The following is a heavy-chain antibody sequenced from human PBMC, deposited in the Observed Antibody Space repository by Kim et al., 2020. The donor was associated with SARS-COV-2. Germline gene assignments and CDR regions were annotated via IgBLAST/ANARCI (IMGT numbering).Heavy chain of an antibody. Sequence: ASVKVSCKVSGYTLSELSMHWVRQAPGKGLEWMGGFDPEDGETVYAQKFQGRVTMTEDTSTDTAYMELSSLRSEDSALYYCATVRGSALQHYYYYHFGMDGWGQGTTVTVSS. CDR2: FDPEDGET. J-gene: IGHJ6*02. V-gene: IGHV1-24*01. CDR1: GYTLSELS. CDR3: ATVRGSALQHYYYYHFGMDG. D-gene: IGHD3-10*01.